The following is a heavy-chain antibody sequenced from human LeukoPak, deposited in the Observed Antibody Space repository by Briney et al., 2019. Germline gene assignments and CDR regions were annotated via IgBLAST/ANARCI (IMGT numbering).Heavy chain of an antibody. Sequence: GGSLRLFCAASGFTLSSYGMHWVRQAPGKGLEWVAFIRYDGSNKYYADSVKGRFTISRDNSKNTLYLQMNSLRAEDTAVYYCAKGGGIVVVPAAREGDYWGQGTLVTVSS. J-gene: IGHJ4*02. D-gene: IGHD2-2*01. CDR2: IRYDGSNK. V-gene: IGHV3-30*02. CDR3: AKGGGIVVVPAAREGDY. CDR1: GFTLSSYG.